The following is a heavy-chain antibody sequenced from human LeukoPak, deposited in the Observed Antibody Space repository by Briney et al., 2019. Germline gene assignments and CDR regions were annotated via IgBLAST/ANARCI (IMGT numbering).Heavy chain of an antibody. V-gene: IGHV4-34*01. CDR3: ARARHPNWFDP. J-gene: IGHJ5*02. Sequence: SETLSLTCAVSGTSLSSYCWSWIRQPPEKGLEWVGEINHSGSTNYNPSLKSRVAISVDTSKNQFSLRLTSVTAADTAVYYCARARHPNWFDPWGQGTLVTVSS. CDR2: INHSGST. CDR1: GTSLSSYC.